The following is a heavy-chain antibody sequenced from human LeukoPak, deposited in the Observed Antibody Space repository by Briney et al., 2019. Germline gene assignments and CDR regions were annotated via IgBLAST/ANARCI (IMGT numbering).Heavy chain of an antibody. CDR2: VSADGGTT. Sequence: GGSLRLSCTASGFPFSNYAMAWVRQTPGKGLVWVSAVSADGGTTFYADPIKGRFTISRDNSQNTLFLQMSSLRADDSAIYNCATVRTGYYSVQPDFWGQGTLITVSS. CDR1: GFPFSNYA. V-gene: IGHV3-23*01. J-gene: IGHJ4*02. CDR3: ATVRTGYYSVQPDF. D-gene: IGHD3/OR15-3a*01.